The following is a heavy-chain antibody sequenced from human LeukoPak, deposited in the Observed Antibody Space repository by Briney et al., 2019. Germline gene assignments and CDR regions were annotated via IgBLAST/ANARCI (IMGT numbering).Heavy chain of an antibody. J-gene: IGHJ6*02. Sequence: GGSLRLSCAASRFTFGSYAMNWVRQVSGKGLQWVSCITASGDSTYYADSVKGRFTISRDNSKNTVYLQMNSLRAEDTALYYCAKLRAGTRYIDMDVWGQGTTVTVSS. V-gene: IGHV3-23*01. D-gene: IGHD3-16*02. CDR3: AKLRAGTRYIDMDV. CDR1: RFTFGSYA. CDR2: ITASGDST.